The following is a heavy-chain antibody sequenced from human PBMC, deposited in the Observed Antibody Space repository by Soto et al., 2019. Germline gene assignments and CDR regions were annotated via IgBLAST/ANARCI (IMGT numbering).Heavy chain of an antibody. J-gene: IGHJ4*02. Sequence: SETLSLTCAVSSGSISSSNWWSWVRQPPGKGLEWIGEIYHSGSTNYNPSLKSRVTISVDKSKNQFSLKLSSVTAADTAVYYCASTTLATPEWLPFDYWGQGTLVTVSS. V-gene: IGHV4-4*02. D-gene: IGHD2-15*01. CDR1: SGSISSSNW. CDR3: ASTTLATPEWLPFDY. CDR2: IYHSGST.